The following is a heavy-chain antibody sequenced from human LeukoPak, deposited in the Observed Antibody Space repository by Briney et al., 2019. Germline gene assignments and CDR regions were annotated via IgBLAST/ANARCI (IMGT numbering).Heavy chain of an antibody. D-gene: IGHD3-10*01. Sequence: PGGSLRLSCAASGFTFSSYAMSWVRQAPGKGLEWVSAISGSGGSTYYADSVKGRFTISRDNSKNTLYLQMNSLRAEDTAVYYCAKDAAWFGELFQYSFDYWGRGTLVTVSS. CDR3: AKDAAWFGELFQYSFDY. CDR1: GFTFSSYA. CDR2: ISGSGGST. V-gene: IGHV3-23*01. J-gene: IGHJ4*02.